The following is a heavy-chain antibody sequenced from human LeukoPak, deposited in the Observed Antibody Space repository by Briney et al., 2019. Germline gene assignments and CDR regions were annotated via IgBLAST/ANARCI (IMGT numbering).Heavy chain of an antibody. D-gene: IGHD6-19*01. CDR1: GFTFNSFG. Sequence: GGSLRLSCAASGFTFNSFGMHWVRQAPGKGLEWVAVIWYDGSNKYYADSVKGRFTISRDNSKNTLYLQMNSLRAEDTAVYYCAKDGDSSGWYYFDYWGQGTLVTVSS. CDR3: AKDGDSSGWYYFDY. J-gene: IGHJ4*02. CDR2: IWYDGSNK. V-gene: IGHV3-30*02.